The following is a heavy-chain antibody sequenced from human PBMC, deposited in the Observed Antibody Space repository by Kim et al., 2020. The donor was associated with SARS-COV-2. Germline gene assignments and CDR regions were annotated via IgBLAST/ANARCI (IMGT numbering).Heavy chain of an antibody. Sequence: YNPSLKSRVTISVDTSKNRFSLKLSSVTAADTAVYYCARQGTRRARYFDLWGRGTLVTVSS. D-gene: IGHD1-1*01. J-gene: IGHJ2*01. V-gene: IGHV4-39*01. CDR3: ARQGTRRARYFDL.